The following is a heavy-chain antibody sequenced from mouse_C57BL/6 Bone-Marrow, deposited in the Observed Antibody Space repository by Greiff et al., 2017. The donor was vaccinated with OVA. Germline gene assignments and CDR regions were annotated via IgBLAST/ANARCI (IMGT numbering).Heavy chain of an antibody. J-gene: IGHJ3*01. CDR2: IWSGGST. Sequence: VQLQQSGPGLVQPSQSLSITCTVSGFSLTSYGVHWVRQSPGKGLEGLGVIWSGGSTDYNAAFISRMSISKDNSKSQVFFKMNSLQDDDTARYYCARNYNYGSRDWFAYWGQGTLVTVSA. D-gene: IGHD1-1*01. CDR1: GFSLTSYG. V-gene: IGHV2-2*01. CDR3: ARNYNYGSRDWFAY.